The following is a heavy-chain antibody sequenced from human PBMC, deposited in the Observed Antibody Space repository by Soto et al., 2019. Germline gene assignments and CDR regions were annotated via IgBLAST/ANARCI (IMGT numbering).Heavy chain of an antibody. CDR1: GITLIGYE. V-gene: IGHV3-48*03. CDR2: ISSSGATI. D-gene: IGHD3-9*01. J-gene: IGHJ1*01. Sequence: GGSLRLSCAASGITLIGYEVNWVRQSPGKGLEWLSYISSSGATIYYTESVRGRFTISRDNAKNSVYLQMDSLGVEDTAVYYCTRAERQYFDWYPSSYWGQGPMVTVPS. CDR3: TRAERQYFDWYPSSY.